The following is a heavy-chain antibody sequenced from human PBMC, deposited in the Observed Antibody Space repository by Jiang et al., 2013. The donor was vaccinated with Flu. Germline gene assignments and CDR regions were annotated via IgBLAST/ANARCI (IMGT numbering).Heavy chain of an antibody. Sequence: VQLVESGGGLAQPGRALRLSCAASGFTFDDYAMHWVRQAPGKGLEWVSGINWRSAFIGYADSVKGRFTISRDNAKKSLYLQMNSLRPEDTAFYYCVKGRGQSGYVMSPFDHWGQGTLVTVSS. CDR3: VKGRGQSGYVMSPFDH. D-gene: IGHD5-12*01. J-gene: IGHJ4*02. CDR1: GFTFDDYA. V-gene: IGHV3-9*01. CDR2: INWRSAFI.